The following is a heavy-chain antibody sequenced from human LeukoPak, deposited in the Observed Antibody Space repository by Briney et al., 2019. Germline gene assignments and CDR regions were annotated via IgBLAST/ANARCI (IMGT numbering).Heavy chain of an antibody. CDR2: ISGSGGST. Sequence: GGSLRLSCAASGFTFSSYAMSWVRQAPGKGLEWVSAISGSGGSTYYADSVKGRFTISRDNAKNSLFLQMNSLRAEDTAVYYCARSLSTDFDYWGQGILVTVSS. CDR3: ARSLSTDFDY. D-gene: IGHD5/OR15-5a*01. CDR1: GFTFSSYA. J-gene: IGHJ4*02. V-gene: IGHV3-23*01.